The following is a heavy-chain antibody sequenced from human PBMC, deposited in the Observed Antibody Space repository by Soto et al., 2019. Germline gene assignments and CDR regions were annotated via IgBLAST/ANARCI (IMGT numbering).Heavy chain of an antibody. CDR1: GFTFSSYA. D-gene: IGHD2-8*01. J-gene: IGHJ3*02. V-gene: IGHV3-23*01. CDR3: AGGGTSGNYAFDI. Sequence: DVQLLESGGGLVQPGGSLRLSCAASGFTFSSYAMSWVRQAPGKGLAWVSSLTGSGGSTYYADSVKGRFTISRDNSRDTLYLQMNSLRAEATAVYYCAGGGTSGNYAFDIWGQGTLVTVSS. CDR2: LTGSGGST.